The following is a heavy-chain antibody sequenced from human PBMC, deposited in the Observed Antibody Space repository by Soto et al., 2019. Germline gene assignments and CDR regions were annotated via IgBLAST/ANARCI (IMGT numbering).Heavy chain of an antibody. V-gene: IGHV3-64*01. CDR1: GFTFSMHA. Sequence: EVQLVESGGDLVQPGGSLRLSCAASGFTFSMHAIHWVRQAPGKGLDFVSGLSGNGRSTYYANPVKGRFTISRDNSKNTLYLQMGSLRAEDTAVYYCARVRQDYGDYDYWGQGTLVTVSS. D-gene: IGHD4-17*01. CDR3: ARVRQDYGDYDY. J-gene: IGHJ4*02. CDR2: LSGNGRST.